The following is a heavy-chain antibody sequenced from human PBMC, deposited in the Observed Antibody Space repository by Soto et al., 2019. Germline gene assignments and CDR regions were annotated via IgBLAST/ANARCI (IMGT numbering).Heavy chain of an antibody. V-gene: IGHV3-9*01. CDR3: VGEIAPRAGMDV. Sequence: EVQLVESGGGLVQPGRSLRLSCAASGFTFDDYAMHWVRQAPGKGLEWVSGINSDGSSTSYADSVKGRFTISRDNAKNRLYLEINSLRAEDTAVYYCVGEIAPRAGMDVWGQGTTVTVSS. D-gene: IGHD3-10*01. CDR1: GFTFDDYA. CDR2: INSDGSST. J-gene: IGHJ6*02.